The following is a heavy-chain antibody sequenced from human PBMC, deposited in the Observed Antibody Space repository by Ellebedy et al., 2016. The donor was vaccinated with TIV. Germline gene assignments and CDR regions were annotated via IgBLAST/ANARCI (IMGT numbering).Heavy chain of an antibody. CDR3: ARGGSHDSSGYRFDY. V-gene: IGHV4-59*01. J-gene: IGHJ4*02. Sequence: SETLSLXXTVPGGPISSYYWSWIRQPPGKGLEWIGYIYYSGSTNYNPSLKSRVTISVDTSKNQFSLKLSSVTAADTAVYYCARGGSHDSSGYRFDYWGQGTLVTVSS. CDR2: IYYSGST. D-gene: IGHD3-22*01. CDR1: GGPISSYY.